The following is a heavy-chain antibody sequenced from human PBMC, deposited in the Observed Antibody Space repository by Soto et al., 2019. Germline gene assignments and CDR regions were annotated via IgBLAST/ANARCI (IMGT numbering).Heavy chain of an antibody. CDR3: ARDKIPGLFDY. V-gene: IGHV4-34*01. Sequence: QVQLQQWGAGLLKPSETLSLTCAVYGGSFSGYYWTWIRQPPGTGLEWIGEINHSGSTNYNPSLKSRVTISVDTSKNQFSLKLTSVTAAVTAVYYCARDKIPGLFDYWGQGTLVTVSS. D-gene: IGHD2-21*01. CDR1: GGSFSGYY. J-gene: IGHJ4*02. CDR2: INHSGST.